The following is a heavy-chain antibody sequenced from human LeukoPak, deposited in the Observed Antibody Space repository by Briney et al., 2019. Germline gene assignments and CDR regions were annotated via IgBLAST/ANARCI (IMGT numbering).Heavy chain of an antibody. CDR2: IYSSGDT. J-gene: IGHJ4*02. CDR1: GFAISSNY. CDR3: ARTSVATAEDYFDY. D-gene: IGHD6-13*01. V-gene: IGHV3-53*01. Sequence: GGSLRLSCAASGFAISSNYMSWVRQAPGKGLEWVSIIYSSGDTYYADSVKGRFTISRDNSKNTLYLQMNSLRAEDTAVYYCARTSVATAEDYFDYWGQGTLVTVSS.